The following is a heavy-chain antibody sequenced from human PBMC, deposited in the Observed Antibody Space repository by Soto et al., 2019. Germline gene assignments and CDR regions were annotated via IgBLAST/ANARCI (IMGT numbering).Heavy chain of an antibody. CDR2: INAGNGNT. V-gene: IGHV1-3*01. CDR1: GYTFTSYA. CDR3: ARLRGSWGSGVMDV. D-gene: IGHD3-10*01. Sequence: QVQLVQSGAEVKKPGASVKVSCKASGYTFTSYAMHWVRQAPGQRLEWMGWINAGNGNTKYSQKFQGRVTITRDTSASTAYMELSSLRSEDTAVYYCARLRGSWGSGVMDVWGQGTTVTVSS. J-gene: IGHJ6*02.